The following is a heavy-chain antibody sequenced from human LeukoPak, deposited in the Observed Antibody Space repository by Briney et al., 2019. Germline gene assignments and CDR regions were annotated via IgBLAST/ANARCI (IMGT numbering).Heavy chain of an antibody. D-gene: IGHD2-15*01. CDR3: ARDGGARGYCSGGSCYSGLNYYGMDV. V-gene: IGHV3-7*01. CDR2: IKQDGSEK. Sequence: GGSLRLSCAASGFTFSSYWMSWVRQAPGKGLEWVANIKQDGSEKYYVDSVKGRFTISRDNAKNSLCLQMNSLRAEDTAVYYCARDGGARGYCSGGSCYSGLNYYGMDVWGQGTTVTVSS. J-gene: IGHJ6*02. CDR1: GFTFSSYW.